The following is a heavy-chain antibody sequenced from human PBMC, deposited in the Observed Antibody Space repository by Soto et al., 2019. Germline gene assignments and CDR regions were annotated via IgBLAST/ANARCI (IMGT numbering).Heavy chain of an antibody. J-gene: IGHJ4*02. V-gene: IGHV3-11*05. D-gene: IGHD3-10*01. CDR3: ARVVHYYGSGSYYGPYFDY. Sequence: LSCAASGFTFSDYYMSWIRQAPGKGLEWVSYISSSSSYTNYADSVRGRFTISRDNAKNSLYLQMNSLRAEDTAVYYCARVVHYYGSGSYYGPYFDYWGQGTLVTVSS. CDR2: ISSSSSYT. CDR1: GFTFSDYY.